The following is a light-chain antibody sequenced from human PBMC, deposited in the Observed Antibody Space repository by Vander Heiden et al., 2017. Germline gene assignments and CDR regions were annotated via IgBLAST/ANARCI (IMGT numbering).Light chain of an antibody. J-gene: IGKJ2*01. CDR3: QQFYSAPYT. CDR1: QSVSFSTNKKNY. Sequence: EIVLTQLPESLAASLGERATITCRTSQSVSFSTNKKNYLAWYQQKPGHPPKLRMYWASTRESGVPERFSGSGSGTDFTLTISSLQAEDAALYYCQQFYSAPYTFGQGTKLEIK. V-gene: IGKV4-1*01. CDR2: WAS.